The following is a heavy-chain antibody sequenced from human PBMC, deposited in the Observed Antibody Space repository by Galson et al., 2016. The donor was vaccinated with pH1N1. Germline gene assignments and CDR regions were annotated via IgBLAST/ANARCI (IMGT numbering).Heavy chain of an antibody. CDR1: AFTFSRYW. CDR3: AKDGNFLRRLGYSYYYYMDV. Sequence: SLRLSCAASAFTFSRYWMSWVRQAPGKGLEWVANIKEDGSERYYVDSVKGRFTISRDNAKKTLYLQMNSLRAEDTAVYSCAKDGNFLRRLGYSYYYYMDVWGKGTTVIVSS. V-gene: IGHV3-7*01. CDR2: IKEDGSER. D-gene: IGHD3-3*01. J-gene: IGHJ6*03.